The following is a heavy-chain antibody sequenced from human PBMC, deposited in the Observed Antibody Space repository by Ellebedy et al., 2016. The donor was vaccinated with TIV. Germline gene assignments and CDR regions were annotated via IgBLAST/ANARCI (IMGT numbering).Heavy chain of an antibody. CDR2: ITYDGRNA. Sequence: GGSLRLSXVASGFTVSAYPMHWVRLAPGKGLEWVALITYDGRNAEYADSVKGRFTISRDKSNNTVSLQMNSLQVEDTAAYFCARDRVGGFDHWGQGTLVIVSS. J-gene: IGHJ5*02. V-gene: IGHV3-30*04. CDR1: GFTVSAYP. CDR3: ARDRVGGFDH. D-gene: IGHD1-26*01.